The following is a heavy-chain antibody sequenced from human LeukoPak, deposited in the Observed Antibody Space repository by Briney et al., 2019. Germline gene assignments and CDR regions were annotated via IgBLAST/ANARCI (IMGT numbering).Heavy chain of an antibody. CDR1: GFTFSSYW. Sequence: GGSLRLSCAASGFTFSSYWMHWVRQAPGKGLVWVSRINYDGSSTSYADSVKGRFTISRDNAKNTLYLQMNRLRAEDTAVYYCARGHTYGYGVDVWGQGTTVTVSS. J-gene: IGHJ6*02. CDR3: ARGHTYGYGVDV. V-gene: IGHV3-74*01. D-gene: IGHD5-18*01. CDR2: INYDGSST.